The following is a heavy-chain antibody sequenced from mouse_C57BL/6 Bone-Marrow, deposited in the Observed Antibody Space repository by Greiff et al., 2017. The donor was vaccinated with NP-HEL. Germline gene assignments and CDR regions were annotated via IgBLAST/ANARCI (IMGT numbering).Heavy chain of an antibody. CDR3: ARGDWAAYFDY. J-gene: IGHJ2*01. Sequence: QVQLKQPGAELVKPGASVKLSCKASGYTFTSYWMHWVKQRPGQGLEWIGMIHPNSGSTNYNEKFKSKATLTVDKSSSTAYMQLSSLTSEDSAVYYCARGDWAAYFDYWGQGTTLTVSS. CDR1: GYTFTSYW. V-gene: IGHV1-64*01. CDR2: IHPNSGST. D-gene: IGHD4-1*01.